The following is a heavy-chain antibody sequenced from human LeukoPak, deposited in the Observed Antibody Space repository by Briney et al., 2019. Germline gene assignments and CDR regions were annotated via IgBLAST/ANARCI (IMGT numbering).Heavy chain of an antibody. CDR2: INHSGST. D-gene: IGHD1-26*01. J-gene: IGHJ6*03. CDR3: ARGGRYSGSYYSPPPLDRLRYYYYYMDV. Sequence: SETLSLTCTVSGGSISSSSYYWGWIRQPPGKGLEWIGEINHSGSTNYNPSLKSRVTISVDTSKNQFSLKLSSVTAADTAVYYCARGGRYSGSYYSPPPLDRLRYYYYYMDVWGKGTTVTVSS. CDR1: GGSISSSSYY. V-gene: IGHV4-39*07.